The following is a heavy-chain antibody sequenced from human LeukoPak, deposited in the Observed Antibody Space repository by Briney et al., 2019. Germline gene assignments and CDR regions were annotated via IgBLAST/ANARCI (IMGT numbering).Heavy chain of an antibody. CDR3: ARRLRTGGFDI. CDR2: IQPADSQT. CDR1: GYRFTTYW. J-gene: IGHJ3*02. D-gene: IGHD1-1*01. Sequence: PGESLKISCMGSGYRFTTYWIDWVRQVPGKGLERMGLIQPADSQTRYNPSFQGQVTLSDDKSINTAYLQWSSLRPSDTAIYYCARRLRTGGFDIWGQGTEVTVSS. V-gene: IGHV5-51*01.